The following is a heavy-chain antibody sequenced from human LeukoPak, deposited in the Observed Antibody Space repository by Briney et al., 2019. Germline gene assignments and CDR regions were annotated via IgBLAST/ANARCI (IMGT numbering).Heavy chain of an antibody. CDR2: ISSSSGYI. CDR1: GFTFSSYS. Sequence: GGSLRLSCAASGFTFSSYSMNWVRQAPGKGLEWVSSISSSSGYIYYADSVKGRFTISRDNAKNSLYLQVNSLRAEDTAVYYCARATQTALRYFDWLLSPLDYWGQGTLVTVSS. J-gene: IGHJ4*02. CDR3: ARATQTALRYFDWLLSPLDY. V-gene: IGHV3-21*01. D-gene: IGHD3-9*01.